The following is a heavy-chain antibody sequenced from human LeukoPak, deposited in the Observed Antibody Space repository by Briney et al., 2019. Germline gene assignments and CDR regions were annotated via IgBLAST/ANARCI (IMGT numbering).Heavy chain of an antibody. V-gene: IGHV4-39*01. CDR3: ARALGYCSGGSCTRGYNWFDP. D-gene: IGHD2-15*01. J-gene: IGHJ5*02. CDR1: GGSISSSDYY. Sequence: SETLSLTCTVSGGSISSSDYYWGWIRQPPGKGLEWIGSIYYGGSTYYNPSLKSRVTISVDTSMNQFSQELSFVTTADTAVYYCARALGYCSGGSCTRGYNWFDPWGQGTLVTVSS. CDR2: IYYGGST.